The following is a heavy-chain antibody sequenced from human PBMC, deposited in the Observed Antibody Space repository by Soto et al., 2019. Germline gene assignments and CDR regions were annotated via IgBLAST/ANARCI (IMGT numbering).Heavy chain of an antibody. D-gene: IGHD3-16*01. CDR3: AKDLGYDYIWGSNFYYMDV. CDR2: ISYDGSNK. V-gene: IGHV3-30*18. Sequence: GGSLRLSCAASGLTFSSYGMHWVRQAPGKGLEWVAVISYDGSNKYYADSVKGRFTISRDNSKNTLYLQMSSLRAEDTAVYYCAKDLGYDYIWGSNFYYMDVWGKGTTVTVSS. CDR1: GLTFSSYG. J-gene: IGHJ6*03.